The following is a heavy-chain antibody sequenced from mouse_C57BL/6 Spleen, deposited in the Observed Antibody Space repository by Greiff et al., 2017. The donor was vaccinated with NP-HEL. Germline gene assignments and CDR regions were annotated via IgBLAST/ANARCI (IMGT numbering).Heavy chain of an antibody. CDR1: GFTFSDYY. D-gene: IGHD2-4*01. Sequence: EVMLVESEGGLVQPGSSMKLSCTASGFTFSDYYMAWVRQVPEKGLEWVANINYDGSSTYYLDSLKSRFIISRDNAKNILYLQMSSLKSEDTATYYCAVYYDYDGWYFDVWGTGTTVTVSS. J-gene: IGHJ1*03. V-gene: IGHV5-16*01. CDR2: INYDGSST. CDR3: AVYYDYDGWYFDV.